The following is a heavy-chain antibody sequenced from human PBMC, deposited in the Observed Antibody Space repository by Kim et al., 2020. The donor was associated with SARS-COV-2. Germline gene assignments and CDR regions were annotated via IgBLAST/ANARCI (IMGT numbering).Heavy chain of an antibody. J-gene: IGHJ1*01. CDR3: AIGGSTSSWYSLH. CDR2: INRDGSDM. CDR1: GFTFSASW. D-gene: IGHD6-13*01. Sequence: GGSLRLSCAASGFTFSASWMNWVRQAPGKGLEWVSNINRDGSDMFYVDSVKGRFTISRDNARNSLYLQVNSLRAEDTAVYYCAIGGSTSSWYSLHWDQ. V-gene: IGHV3-7*01.